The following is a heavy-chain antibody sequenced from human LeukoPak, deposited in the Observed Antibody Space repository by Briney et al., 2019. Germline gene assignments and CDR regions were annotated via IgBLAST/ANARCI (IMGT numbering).Heavy chain of an antibody. CDR1: GFTFSSYG. J-gene: IGHJ4*02. V-gene: IGHV3-30*03. CDR3: ARRFDS. CDR2: ISNDGSKK. Sequence: GGSLRLSCAASGFTFSSYGMHWVRQAPGKGLDWVAVISNDGSKKYYADSVKGRFTISRDNSKNSLYLQMNSLRDEDTAVYYCARRFDSWGQGTLVTVSS.